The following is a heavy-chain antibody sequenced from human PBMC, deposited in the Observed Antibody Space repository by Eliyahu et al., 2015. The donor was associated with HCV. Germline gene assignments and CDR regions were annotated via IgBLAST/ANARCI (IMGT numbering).Heavy chain of an antibody. V-gene: IGHV4-34*01. J-gene: IGHJ4*02. CDR3: ARGTAGATTDPHFDY. CDR2: IHPSGST. D-gene: IGHD1-26*01. CDR1: GGSFSGYY. Sequence: QVQLQQWGAGLLKPSETLSLXCAVYGGSFSGYYWSWIRQPPGKGLEWIGGIHPSGSTNYNPSLKSRVTISVDTSKNQFSLKLSSVTAADTAVYYCARGTAGATTDPHFDYWGQGTLVTVSS.